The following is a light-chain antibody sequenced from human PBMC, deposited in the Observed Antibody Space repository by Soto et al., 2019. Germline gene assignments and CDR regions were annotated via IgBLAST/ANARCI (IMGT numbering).Light chain of an antibody. CDR1: QSISSW. CDR3: QQYINYPWT. CDR2: KAS. V-gene: IGKV1-5*03. Sequence: DLQMTQCPSTLSPPVLERATMTWRASQSISSWLAWYQQKPGKAPKLLIYKASSLESGVPSRFSGSGSGTEFTLTISSLQPDDFAIYYCQQYINYPWTFGQGTKVDI. J-gene: IGKJ1*01.